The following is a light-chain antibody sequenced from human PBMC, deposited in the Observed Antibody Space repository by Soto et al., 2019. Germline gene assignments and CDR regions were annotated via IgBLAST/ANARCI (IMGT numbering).Light chain of an antibody. V-gene: IGKV3-20*01. CDR1: QTVTNDY. Sequence: EVVLTQSPGTLSLSPGDGASLSCRASQTVTNDYIAWYQQRPGQAPRLLIYGASSRATGIPDRFSGSGSGTDFTLTISRLEPEDFAVYYCQLYGRSRRATFGQGTRLEIK. CDR2: GAS. J-gene: IGKJ5*01. CDR3: QLYGRSRRAT.